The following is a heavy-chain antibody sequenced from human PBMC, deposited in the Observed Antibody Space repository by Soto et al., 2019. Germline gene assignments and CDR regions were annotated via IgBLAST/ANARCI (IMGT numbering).Heavy chain of an antibody. D-gene: IGHD1-26*01. CDR1: GFTFSSFA. J-gene: IGHJ3*01. CDR3: AKGGAVLLDPFDV. V-gene: IGHV3-23*01. CDR2: VTSSASST. Sequence: GQLLESGGGMVQPGVSLRLSCAASGFTFSSFAMNWVRLPPGRGLEWVAAVTSSASSTHYADSVKGRFTISRDNSKNTLYLQMNSLRADDTAVYYCAKGGAVLLDPFDVWCQGTMGTVSS.